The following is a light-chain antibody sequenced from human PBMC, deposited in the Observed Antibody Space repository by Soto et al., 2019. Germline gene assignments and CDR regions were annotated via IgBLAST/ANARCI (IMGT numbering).Light chain of an antibody. V-gene: IGKV3-11*01. Sequence: EIVLTQSPATLSLSPGEKATLSCRASQSVNNYMAWYQQKPGQAPRLLIYDASNRATGIPARFSGSGSGTDFTLTISSLEPEDFAVYYCQHRSYLPPTFGRGTKVEFK. J-gene: IGKJ4*02. CDR2: DAS. CDR3: QHRSYLPPT. CDR1: QSVNNY.